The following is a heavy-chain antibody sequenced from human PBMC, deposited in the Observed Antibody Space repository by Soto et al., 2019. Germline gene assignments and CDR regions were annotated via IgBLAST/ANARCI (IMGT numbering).Heavy chain of an antibody. CDR1: GFTFSSDA. D-gene: IGHD6-13*01. CDR2: ILPDGSNK. J-gene: IGHJ4*02. Sequence: QVQLVESGGGVVQPGRSLRLSCGASGFTFSSDAMHWVRQAPGKGLEWVAIILPDGSNKHYADSVKGRFTISRDNFKNTLYLQMNSLRAEDTAVYYCVKDRSNTWSFDYWGQVTLVTVS. CDR3: VKDRSNTWSFDY. V-gene: IGHV3-30*18.